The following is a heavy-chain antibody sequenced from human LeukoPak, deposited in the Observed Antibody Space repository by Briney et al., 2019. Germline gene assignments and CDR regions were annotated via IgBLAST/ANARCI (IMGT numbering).Heavy chain of an antibody. D-gene: IGHD6-6*01. CDR3: ARASGYSSSSGLL. J-gene: IGHJ4*02. Sequence: SGTLSLTCTVSGGSISSGGYFWSWIRQPAGKGLEWIGQISTSGSTNYNPSLKSRVTISLDTSKNQFSLKLSSVTAADTAVYHCARASGYSSSSGLLWGQGTLVTVSS. CDR1: GGSISSGGYF. CDR2: ISTSGST. V-gene: IGHV4-61*09.